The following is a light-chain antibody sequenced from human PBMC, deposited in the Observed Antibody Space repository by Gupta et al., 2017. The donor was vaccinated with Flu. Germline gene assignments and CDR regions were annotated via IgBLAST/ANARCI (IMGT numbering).Light chain of an antibody. CDR2: EVN. CDR3: SSYTSSSTDVV. CDR1: SSDVGAYNY. V-gene: IGLV2-14*01. J-gene: IGLJ2*01. Sequence: QSALPQPASVSGSPGQSITISCTGTSSDVGAYNYVSWYQQHPGKAPKLMVYEVNNRPSGVSTRFSGSKSGNTASLTISGLQAEDEADYYCSSYTSSSTDVVFGGGTKLTVL.